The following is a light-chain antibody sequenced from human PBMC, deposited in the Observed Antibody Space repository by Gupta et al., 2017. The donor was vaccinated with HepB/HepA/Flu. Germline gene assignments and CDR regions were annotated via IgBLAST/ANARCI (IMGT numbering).Light chain of an antibody. Sequence: ELVMTQSPATLSVSPGERATLSCRASQSVSSNLSWYQQKPGQAPRLLIYGASTRATGIPAMFSGSGSGTEFTLTISSLQSEDFAVYYYQQYKKRLPFGQGTTLEIK. CDR3: QQYKKRLP. CDR2: GAS. V-gene: IGKV3-15*01. J-gene: IGKJ1*01. CDR1: QSVSSN.